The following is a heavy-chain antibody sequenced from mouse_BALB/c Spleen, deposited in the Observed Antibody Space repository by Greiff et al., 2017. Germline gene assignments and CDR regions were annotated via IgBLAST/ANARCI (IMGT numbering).Heavy chain of an antibody. CDR1: GYTFTSYW. CDR3: GGDGSGYGY. Sequence: VQLQQSGAELAKPGASVKMSCKASGYTFTSYWMHWVKQRPGQGLEWIGYINPSTGYTEYNQKFKDKATLTADKSSSTAYMQLSSLTSEDSAVYYCGGDGSGYGYWGQGTTLTVSS. CDR2: INPSTGYT. D-gene: IGHD3-2*01. J-gene: IGHJ2*01. V-gene: IGHV1-7*01.